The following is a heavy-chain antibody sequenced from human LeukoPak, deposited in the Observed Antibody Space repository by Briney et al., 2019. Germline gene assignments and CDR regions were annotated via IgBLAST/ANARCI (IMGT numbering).Heavy chain of an antibody. Sequence: GGSLRLSCAASGFTFSSYEMNWVRQAPGKGLEWVSYIRSSGSVIYYVAFLKGRFTISRDNAKNSLYLQMNSLRAEDTAVYYCASFSSGWYSFDHWGQGTLVTVSS. J-gene: IGHJ4*02. CDR2: IRSSGSVI. D-gene: IGHD6-19*01. V-gene: IGHV3-48*03. CDR3: ASFSSGWYSFDH. CDR1: GFTFSSYE.